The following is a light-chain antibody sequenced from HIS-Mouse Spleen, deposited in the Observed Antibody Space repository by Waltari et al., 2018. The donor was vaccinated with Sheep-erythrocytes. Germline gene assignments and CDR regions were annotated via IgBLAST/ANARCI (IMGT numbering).Light chain of an antibody. V-gene: IGLV2-8*01. Sequence: QSALTQPPSASGSPGQSVTISCTGTSSDGGGYNYVSWYQQHPGKAPKLMIYEFSKRPSGVPDRFSGSKSGNTASLTVSGLQAEDEADYYCSSYAGSNNWVFGGGTKLTVL. CDR2: EFS. J-gene: IGLJ3*02. CDR1: SSDGGGYNY. CDR3: SSYAGSNNWV.